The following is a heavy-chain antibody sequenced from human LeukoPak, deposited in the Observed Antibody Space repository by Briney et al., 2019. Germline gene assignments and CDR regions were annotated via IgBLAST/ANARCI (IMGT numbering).Heavy chain of an antibody. CDR1: GYTFTSYG. D-gene: IGHD2-15*01. V-gene: IGHV1-18*01. J-gene: IGHJ1*01. Sequence: AAVKVSCKASGYTFTSYGISWVRQAPGQGLEWMGWISAYNGNTNYAQKLQGRVNITTDTSTSTAYMELRSLRSDDTAVYYCARGYCSGGSCYSVGNFQHWGQGTLVTVSS. CDR2: ISAYNGNT. CDR3: ARGYCSGGSCYSVGNFQH.